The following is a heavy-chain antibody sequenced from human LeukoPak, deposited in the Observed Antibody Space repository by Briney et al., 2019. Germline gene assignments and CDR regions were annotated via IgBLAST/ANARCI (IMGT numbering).Heavy chain of an antibody. CDR1: GFTFSRYA. CDR2: IWSDGINK. V-gene: IGHV3-33*01. J-gene: IGHJ4*02. Sequence: GGSLRLSCAASGFTFSRYAMHWVRQAPGKGLEWVAVIWSDGINKNYADSVKGRFTISRDNSKNTLYLQMNSLRAEDTAVYYCARDQSITARPALDYWGQGTLVTVSS. D-gene: IGHD6-6*01. CDR3: ARDQSITARPALDY.